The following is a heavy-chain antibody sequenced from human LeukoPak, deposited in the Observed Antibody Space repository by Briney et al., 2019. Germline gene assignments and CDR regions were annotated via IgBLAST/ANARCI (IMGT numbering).Heavy chain of an antibody. CDR3: AKGGLAAGFDY. CDR2: ISGSGGST. D-gene: IGHD3-10*01. V-gene: IGHV3-23*01. Sequence: GGSLRLACAASGFTFSSYAMSWVRQAPGKGLEWVSAISGSGGSTYYADSVKGRFTISRGNSRNTLYLQMSGLRAEDTAVYYCAKGGLAAGFDYWGQGSLVTVSS. J-gene: IGHJ4*02. CDR1: GFTFSSYA.